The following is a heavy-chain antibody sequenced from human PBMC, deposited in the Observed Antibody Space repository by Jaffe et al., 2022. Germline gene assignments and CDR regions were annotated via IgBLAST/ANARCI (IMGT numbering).Heavy chain of an antibody. D-gene: IGHD4-17*01. CDR1: GFTFSSYG. CDR2: IRYDGSNK. V-gene: IGHV3-30*02. Sequence: QVQLVESGGGVVQPGGSLRLSCAASGFTFSSYGMHWVRQAPGKGLEWVAFIRYDGSNKYYADSVKGRFTISRDNSKNTLYLQMNSLRAEDTAVYYCASCPLLLYGDYGGGFDIWGQGTMVTVSS. J-gene: IGHJ3*02. CDR3: ASCPLLLYGDYGGGFDI.